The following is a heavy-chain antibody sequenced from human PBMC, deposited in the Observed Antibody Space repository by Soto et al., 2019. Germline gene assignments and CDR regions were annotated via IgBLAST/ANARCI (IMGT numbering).Heavy chain of an antibody. Sequence: EVQLVESGGGLVQPGGSLKLSCAASGFTFSGSAMHWVRQASGKGLEWVGRIRSKANSYATAYAASVKGRFTISRDDSKNTAYLQMNSLKTEDTAVYYCLGWTIFGVVIPYWGQGTLVTVSS. CDR2: IRSKANSYAT. D-gene: IGHD3-3*01. CDR1: GFTFSGSA. J-gene: IGHJ4*02. CDR3: LGWTIFGVVIPY. V-gene: IGHV3-73*01.